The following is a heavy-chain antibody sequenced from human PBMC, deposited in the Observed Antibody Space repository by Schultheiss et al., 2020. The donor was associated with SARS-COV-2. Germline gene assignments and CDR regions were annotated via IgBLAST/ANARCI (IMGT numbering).Heavy chain of an antibody. CDR2: IWYDGSNK. J-gene: IGHJ4*02. D-gene: IGHD6-19*01. CDR1: GFTFSSYG. Sequence: GGSLRLSCAASGFTFSSYGMHWVRQAPGKGLEWVAVIWYDGSNKYYADSVKGRFTISRDNSKNTLYLQMNSLRAEDTAVYYCARVRTSIAVAGGFDYWGQGTLVTVSS. V-gene: IGHV3-33*01. CDR3: ARVRTSIAVAGGFDY.